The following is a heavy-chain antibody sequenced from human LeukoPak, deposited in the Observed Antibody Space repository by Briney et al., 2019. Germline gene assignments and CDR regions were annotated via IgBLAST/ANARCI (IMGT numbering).Heavy chain of an antibody. CDR1: GFAFSTYA. J-gene: IGHJ3*02. CDR3: VRCGYNSENSGRWQCFYI. V-gene: IGHV3-23*01. Sequence: GGSLRLSCAASGFAFSTYAMSWVGQAPGKGLEWVSSTGFRSGTQYADSVKGGFTISRADSKPTLYLHMRGWSGAATAIYFFVRCGYNSENSGRWQCFYIWSQGAVVTVSS. CDR2: TGFRSGT. D-gene: IGHD1-20*01.